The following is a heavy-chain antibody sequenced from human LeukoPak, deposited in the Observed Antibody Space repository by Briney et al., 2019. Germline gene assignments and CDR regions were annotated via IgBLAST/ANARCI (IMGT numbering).Heavy chain of an antibody. D-gene: IGHD1-26*01. Sequence: SQTLSLTCTVSGGSISSDDYYWSWIRQPPGKGLEWIGYIYYSGSTYYNPSLKSRVTISVDTSKNQFSLRLSSVTAADTAVYYCTQGGELMNYWGQGTLVTVSS. J-gene: IGHJ4*02. CDR3: TQGGELMNY. V-gene: IGHV4-30-4*01. CDR2: IYYSGST. CDR1: GGSISSDDYY.